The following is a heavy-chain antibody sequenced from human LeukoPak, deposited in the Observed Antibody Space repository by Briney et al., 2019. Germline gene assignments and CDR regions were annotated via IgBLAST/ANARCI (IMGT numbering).Heavy chain of an antibody. V-gene: IGHV4-34*01. D-gene: IGHD3-3*02. CDR1: GGSFSGYY. CDR2: INHSGST. Sequence: SETLSLTCAVYGGSFSGYYWSWIRQPPGKGLEWIGEINHSGSTSYNPSLKSRVTISVDTSKNQFSLKLSSVTAADTAVYYCARDALQGSINWFDPWGQGTLVTVSS. CDR3: ARDALQGSINWFDP. J-gene: IGHJ5*02.